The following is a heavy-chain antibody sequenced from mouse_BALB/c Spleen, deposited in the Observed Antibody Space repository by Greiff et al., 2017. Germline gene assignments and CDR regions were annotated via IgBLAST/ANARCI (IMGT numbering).Heavy chain of an antibody. D-gene: IGHD1-1*01. V-gene: IGHV5-4*02. Sequence: EVQLVESGGGLVKPGGSLKLSCAASGFTFSDYYMYWVRQTPEKRLEWVATISDGGSYTYYPDSVKGRFTISRDNAKNNLYLQMSSLKSEDTAMYYCARDASYGSPWYFDVWGAGTTVTVSS. CDR1: GFTFSDYY. J-gene: IGHJ1*01. CDR2: ISDGGSYT. CDR3: ARDASYGSPWYFDV.